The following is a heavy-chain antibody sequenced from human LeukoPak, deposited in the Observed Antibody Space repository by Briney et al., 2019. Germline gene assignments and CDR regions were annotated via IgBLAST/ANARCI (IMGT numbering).Heavy chain of an antibody. V-gene: IGHV3-74*01. CDR3: ARERGWSGSGTYYEGVRY. J-gene: IGHJ4*02. CDR1: GLTSSDYW. D-gene: IGHD3-10*01. CDR2: IKNDGSIT. Sequence: PGGSLRLSCVVSGLTSSDYWMHWVRQAPGKGMVWVSRIKNDGSITGYAGSVKGRFTISRDNAKNSLYLQMNSLRPEDSAVYYCARERGWSGSGTYYEGVRYWGQGTLVTVSS.